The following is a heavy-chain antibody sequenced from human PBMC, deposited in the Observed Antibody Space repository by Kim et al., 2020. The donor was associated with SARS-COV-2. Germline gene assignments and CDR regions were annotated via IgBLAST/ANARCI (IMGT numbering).Heavy chain of an antibody. CDR3: ARGGQRYYRYFDY. CDR1: GFTFSSYW. CDR2: IKQDGSEK. D-gene: IGHD3-10*01. Sequence: GGSLRLSCAASGFTFSSYWMSWVRQAPGKGLEWVANIKQDGSEKYYVDSVKGRFTISRDNAKNSLYLQMNSLRAEDTAVYYCARGGQRYYRYFDYWGQGTLVTVSS. V-gene: IGHV3-7*03. J-gene: IGHJ4*02.